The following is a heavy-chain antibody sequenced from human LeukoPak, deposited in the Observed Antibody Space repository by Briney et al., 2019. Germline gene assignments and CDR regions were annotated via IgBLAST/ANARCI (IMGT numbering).Heavy chain of an antibody. D-gene: IGHD2/OR15-2a*01. J-gene: IGHJ4*02. Sequence: SETLSLTCAVYGGSFSAYYWSWIRQPPGKGLEWIGEINHSGSTNYNPSLKSRVNISVDTSKNQLSLKLSSVTAADTAVYYCARVDKNGGTTFDYWGQGTLATVSS. CDR2: INHSGST. CDR1: GGSFSAYY. CDR3: ARVDKNGGTTFDY. V-gene: IGHV4-34*01.